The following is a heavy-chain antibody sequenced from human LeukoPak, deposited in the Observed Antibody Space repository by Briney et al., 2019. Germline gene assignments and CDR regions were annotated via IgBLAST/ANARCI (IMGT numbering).Heavy chain of an antibody. J-gene: IGHJ4*02. V-gene: IGHV3-23*01. CDR2: ISSTDAGT. CDR3: AKAPVTSCRGAYCYPFDY. CDR1: GFTFSSYA. D-gene: IGHD2-21*01. Sequence: GGSLRLSCAASGFTFSSYAMSWVRQAPGKGLEGVSAISSTDAGTYHADSVRGRFTISRDSSKNTLYLQMNSLRAENAAVYYCAKAPVTSCRGAYCYPFDYWGQGTLVTVSS.